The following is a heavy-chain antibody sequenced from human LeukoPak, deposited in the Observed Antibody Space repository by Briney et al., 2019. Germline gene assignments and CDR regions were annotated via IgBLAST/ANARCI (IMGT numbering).Heavy chain of an antibody. J-gene: IGHJ4*02. V-gene: IGHV4-59*08. D-gene: IGHD5-18*01. Sequence: PSETLSLTCTFSGGSISTYYWSWIRQPPGKGLEWIGYIYYSGYTNYNPSLKSRVTISIDTSKNQFSLDLSSVTAADTAVYYCACRGIRQYYFDSWGQGILVTVSS. CDR3: ACRGIRQYYFDS. CDR2: IYYSGYT. CDR1: GGSISTYY.